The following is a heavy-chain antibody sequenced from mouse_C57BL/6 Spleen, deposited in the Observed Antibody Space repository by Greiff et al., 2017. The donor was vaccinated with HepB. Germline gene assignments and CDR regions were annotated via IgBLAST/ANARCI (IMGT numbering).Heavy chain of an antibody. D-gene: IGHD1-1*01. CDR1: GFNIKDDY. V-gene: IGHV14-4*01. J-gene: IGHJ1*03. CDR3: TTWDYYGSSHWYFDV. CDR2: IDPENGDT. Sequence: EVKLMESGAELVRPGASVKLSCTASGFNIKDDYMHWVKQRPEQGLEWIGWIDPENGDTEYASKFQGKATITADTSSNTAYLQLSSLTSEDTAVYYCTTWDYYGSSHWYFDVWGTGTTVTVSS.